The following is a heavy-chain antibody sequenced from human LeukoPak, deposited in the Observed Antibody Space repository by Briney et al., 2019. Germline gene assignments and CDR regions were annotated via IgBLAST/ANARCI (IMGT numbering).Heavy chain of an antibody. D-gene: IGHD6-19*01. V-gene: IGHV3-30*04. CDR1: GFTFSSYA. CDR2: ISYDGSNK. Sequence: GRSLRLSCAASGFTFSSYAMHWVRQVPGKGLEWVAVISYDGSNKYYADSVKGRFTISRDNSKNTLYLQMNSLRAEDTAVYYCAREAVAGNFDYWGQGTLVTVSS. J-gene: IGHJ4*02. CDR3: AREAVAGNFDY.